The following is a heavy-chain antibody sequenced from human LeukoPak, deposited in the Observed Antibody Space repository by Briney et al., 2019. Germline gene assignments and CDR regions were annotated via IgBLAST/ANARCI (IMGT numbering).Heavy chain of an antibody. J-gene: IGHJ4*02. CDR1: GFSFSTYS. CDR2: IWYDGSNK. V-gene: IGHV3-33*01. Sequence: PGGSLRLSCAASGFSFSTYSMTWVRQAPGKGLEWVAVIWYDGSNKYYADSVKGRFTISRDNSNNTLYLQMNSLRAEDTAVYYCARASTRVVTVSITVAGTVDCWGQGTLVTVSS. CDR3: ARASTRVVTVSITVAGTVDC. D-gene: IGHD6-19*01.